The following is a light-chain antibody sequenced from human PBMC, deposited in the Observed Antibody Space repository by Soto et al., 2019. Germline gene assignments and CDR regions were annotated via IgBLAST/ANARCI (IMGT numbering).Light chain of an antibody. J-gene: IGKJ4*01. Sequence: EIVMTQSPATLSVSPGERATLSCRASKSVSRNLAWYQQKPGQAPRLLIYDASARATGIPARFSGSGSGTDFTLTISSLQSEDFAFYYCQHYNNWPLTFGGGTKVEIK. V-gene: IGKV3-15*01. CDR3: QHYNNWPLT. CDR2: DAS. CDR1: KSVSRN.